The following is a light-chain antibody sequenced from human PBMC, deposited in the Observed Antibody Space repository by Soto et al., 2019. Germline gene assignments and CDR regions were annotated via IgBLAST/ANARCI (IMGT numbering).Light chain of an antibody. CDR1: SSDVGNYNL. Sequence: QYVLTQPASESGSPGQSITISCTGTSSDVGNYNLVSWYQQHPGKAPKLTLYEGTKRPSGVSNRFSGSKSGNTASLTISGLQAEDEADYYCCSYAGSNVVFGGGTKLTVL. CDR2: EGT. J-gene: IGLJ2*01. CDR3: CSYAGSNVV. V-gene: IGLV2-23*01.